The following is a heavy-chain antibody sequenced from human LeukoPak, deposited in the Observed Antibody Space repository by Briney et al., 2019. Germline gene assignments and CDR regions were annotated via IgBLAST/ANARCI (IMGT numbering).Heavy chain of an antibody. D-gene: IGHD3-9*01. J-gene: IGHJ4*02. CDR2: IKQDGSEK. CDR3: AKGRVLRYFDWSH. CDR1: GFTFSSYW. V-gene: IGHV3-7*03. Sequence: GGSLRLSCAASGFTFSSYWMSWVRQAPGKGLEWVANIKQDGSEKYYVDSVKGRFTISRDNAKNSLYLQMSSLRAEDTAVYYCAKGRVLRYFDWSHWGQGTLVTVSS.